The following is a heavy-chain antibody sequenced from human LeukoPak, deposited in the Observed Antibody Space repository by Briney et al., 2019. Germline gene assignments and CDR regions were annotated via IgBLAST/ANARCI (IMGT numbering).Heavy chain of an antibody. CDR3: ARDLPLVVVKNDSDYDAFDI. V-gene: IGHV1-46*01. J-gene: IGHJ3*02. CDR1: GYTFSTYY. CDR2: INPTGTDT. Sequence: ASVKVPCKASGYTFSTYYMYWVRQSPGQGLEWMGAINPTGTDTIYAQTFQGRVTMTRDLSTSTVYMEMSSLRSEDTAVYYCARDLPLVVVKNDSDYDAFDIWGQGTMVTVSS. D-gene: IGHD3-22*01.